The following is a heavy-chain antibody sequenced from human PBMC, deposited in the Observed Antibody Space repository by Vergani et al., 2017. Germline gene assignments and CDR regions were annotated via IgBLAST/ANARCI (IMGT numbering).Heavy chain of an antibody. D-gene: IGHD2-2*02. V-gene: IGHV5-51*03. Sequence: EVPLVQSGAAVKKPGESLKISCKGSGYSFTSYWIGWVRQLPGKGLEWMGIIYPGDSDTRYSPSFQGQVTISADKSISTAYLQWSSLKASDTAMYYCARLTRDIVVVPAAIGWFDPWGQGTLVTVSS. J-gene: IGHJ5*02. CDR2: IYPGDSDT. CDR1: GYSFTSYW. CDR3: ARLTRDIVVVPAAIGWFDP.